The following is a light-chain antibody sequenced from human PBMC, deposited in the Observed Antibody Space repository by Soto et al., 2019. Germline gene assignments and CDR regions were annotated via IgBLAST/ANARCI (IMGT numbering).Light chain of an antibody. CDR3: CSYEGTYTSFV. Sequence: QSVLTQPRSVSGSPGQSVTISCTGTKSDVGGYNYVSWYQHHPGKAPKLVIYDVTIRTSGVSARFSGSKSGNTASLTISGLQAEDDADYFCCSYEGTYTSFVFGTGTKLTVL. CDR1: KSDVGGYNY. V-gene: IGLV2-11*01. J-gene: IGLJ1*01. CDR2: DVT.